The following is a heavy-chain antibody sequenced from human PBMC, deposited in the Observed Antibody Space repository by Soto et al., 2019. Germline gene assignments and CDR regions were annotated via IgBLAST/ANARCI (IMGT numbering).Heavy chain of an antibody. CDR1: GFTVSSNY. Sequence: GGSLRLSCAASGFTVSSNYMSWVRQAPRKGLEWVSVIYSGGSTYYADSGKGRFTISRHNSKNTLYLQMNSLRAEDTAVYYCARGADCGGDCYEYFQLWGQGTLVTVSS. CDR2: IYSGGST. D-gene: IGHD2-21*02. CDR3: ARGADCGGDCYEYFQL. V-gene: IGHV3-66*01. J-gene: IGHJ1*01.